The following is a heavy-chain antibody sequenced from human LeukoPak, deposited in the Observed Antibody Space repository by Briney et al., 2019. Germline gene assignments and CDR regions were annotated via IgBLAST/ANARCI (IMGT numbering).Heavy chain of an antibody. J-gene: IGHJ4*02. V-gene: IGHV4-59*12. Sequence: SETLSLTCTVSGGSISSYYWSWIRQPPGKGLEWIGYIYYSGSTNYNPSLKSRVTISVDTSKNQFSLKLSSVTAADTAVYYCARAGEKQQGLDYWGQGTLVTVSS. D-gene: IGHD6-25*01. CDR2: IYYSGST. CDR1: GGSISSYY. CDR3: ARAGEKQQGLDY.